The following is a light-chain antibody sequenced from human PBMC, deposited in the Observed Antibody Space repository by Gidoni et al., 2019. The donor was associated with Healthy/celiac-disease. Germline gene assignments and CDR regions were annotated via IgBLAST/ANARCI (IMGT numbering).Light chain of an antibody. V-gene: IGKV1-39*01. J-gene: IGKJ2*01. CDR2: AAS. CDR1: QSIISY. Sequence: DSQLTQSPSSLSASVGDRVTITCRASQSIISYLNWYQQKPGKGPKLLIYAASSLHSGVPSRFSGSGSRTDFTLTISSLQPEDFATYYCQQSYSTPPDTFGQGTELEIK. CDR3: QQSYSTPPDT.